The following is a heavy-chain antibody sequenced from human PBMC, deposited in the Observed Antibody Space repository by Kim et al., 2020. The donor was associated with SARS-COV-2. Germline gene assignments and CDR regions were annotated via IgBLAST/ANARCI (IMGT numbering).Heavy chain of an antibody. J-gene: IGHJ5*02. D-gene: IGHD6-13*01. CDR1: GFTFSTNW. CDR3: VRRYSSSWSGFDP. CDR2: IKRDGSEK. Sequence: GGSLRLSCVASGFTFSTNWMSWVRQAPGKGLEWVANIKRDGSEKYFVDSVKGRFTISRDNAKNSLYLQMNSLRVEDTAVYYCVRRYSSSWSGFDPWGQGTLVTVSS. V-gene: IGHV3-7*01.